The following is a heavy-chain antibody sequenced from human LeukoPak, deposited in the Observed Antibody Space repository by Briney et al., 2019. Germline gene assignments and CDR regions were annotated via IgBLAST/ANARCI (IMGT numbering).Heavy chain of an antibody. D-gene: IGHD5-18*01. V-gene: IGHV4-34*01. CDR1: GGSFSGYY. CDR2: INHSGST. J-gene: IGHJ4*02. CDR3: AMRGYSYGPIDY. Sequence: SETLSLTCAVYGGSFSGYYWSWIRQPPGKGLEWIGGINHSGSTNYNPSLKSRVTISVDTSKNQFSLKLSSVTAADTAVYYCAMRGYSYGPIDYWGQGTLVTVSS.